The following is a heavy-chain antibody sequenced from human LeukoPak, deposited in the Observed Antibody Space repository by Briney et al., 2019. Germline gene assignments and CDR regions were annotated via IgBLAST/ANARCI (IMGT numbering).Heavy chain of an antibody. V-gene: IGHV4-59*13. CDR1: GGSINSFS. D-gene: IGHD2-21*02. CDR3: ARGGGDPGWFDS. CDR2: IYYSGIT. Sequence: SETLSLTCTVSGGSINSFSWSWIRQAPGKGLECIGNIYYSGITTYNPSLKSRVTISVDTSKNQFSLRLTSVTAADTAVYYCARGGGDPGWFDSWGQGTLVTLSS. J-gene: IGHJ5*01.